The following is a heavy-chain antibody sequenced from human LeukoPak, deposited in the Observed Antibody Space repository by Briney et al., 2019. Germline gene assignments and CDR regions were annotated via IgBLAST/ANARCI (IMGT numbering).Heavy chain of an antibody. V-gene: IGHV4-34*01. CDR2: INPSGGT. CDR1: GGSFSGYF. Sequence: PSETLSLTCAVYGGSFSGYFWTWIRQPPGKGLEWIGEINPSGGTNYNPSLKSRVTLSVDKSKKQLSLKVTSVTAADTAVCYCARVKGQWLPRGGFDYWGQGTLVTVSS. J-gene: IGHJ4*02. D-gene: IGHD6-19*01. CDR3: ARVKGQWLPRGGFDY.